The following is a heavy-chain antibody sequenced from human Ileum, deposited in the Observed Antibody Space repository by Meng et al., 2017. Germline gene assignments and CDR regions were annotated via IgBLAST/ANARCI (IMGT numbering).Heavy chain of an antibody. Sequence: QLQLQDSGPGLVKPSETLSLMCTASGGSISSSSHCCDWIRQPPGKGLEWIGSICYSGNTYYNPSLKSRVSMSVDTSKKQISLKLNSVTAADTAVYYCARRTGEVDLLDYWGQGTLVTVSS. D-gene: IGHD7-27*01. CDR3: ARRTGEVDLLDY. CDR2: ICYSGNT. J-gene: IGHJ4*02. V-gene: IGHV4-39*01. CDR1: GGSISSSSHC.